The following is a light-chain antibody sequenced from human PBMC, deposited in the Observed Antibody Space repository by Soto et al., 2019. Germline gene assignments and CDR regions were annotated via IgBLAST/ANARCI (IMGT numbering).Light chain of an antibody. V-gene: IGKV3-15*01. Sequence: EIVMTQSPATLSLSPGERATLSCRASESVGRNLAWYQQKPGQAPRLHIYGASTRATAIPPRFSGTGSGTDFTLTISSLQSEDFAVYYCQHYNNWPPDTFGQGTKVEMK. CDR2: GAS. J-gene: IGKJ2*01. CDR1: ESVGRN. CDR3: QHYNNWPPDT.